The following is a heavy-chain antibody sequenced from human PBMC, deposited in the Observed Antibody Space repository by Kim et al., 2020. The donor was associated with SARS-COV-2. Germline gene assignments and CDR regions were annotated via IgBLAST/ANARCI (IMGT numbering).Heavy chain of an antibody. Sequence: SETLSLTCAVYGGSFSGYYWSWIRQPPGKGLEWIGEINHSGSTNYNPSLKSRVTISVDTSKNQFSLKLSSVTAADTAVYYCARVAKYCSGGSCRPNPFDYWGQGTLVTVSS. V-gene: IGHV4-34*01. CDR1: GGSFSGYY. D-gene: IGHD2-15*01. J-gene: IGHJ4*02. CDR3: ARVAKYCSGGSCRPNPFDY. CDR2: INHSGST.